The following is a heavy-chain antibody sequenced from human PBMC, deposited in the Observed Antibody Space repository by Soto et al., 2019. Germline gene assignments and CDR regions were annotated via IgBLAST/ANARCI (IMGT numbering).Heavy chain of an antibody. V-gene: IGHV4-4*02. Sequence: QVQLQESGPGLVKPSETLSLTCAVSGDSISSPNWWSWYRQTPGKGLELIGEMFASGISNYNPSLNGRVTISLDTSKNHFSLKLTSLTAADTAIYYCAREGFDHRPDYWGQGIPVTVSS. J-gene: IGHJ4*02. CDR2: MFASGIS. CDR3: AREGFDHRPDY. CDR1: GDSISSPNW.